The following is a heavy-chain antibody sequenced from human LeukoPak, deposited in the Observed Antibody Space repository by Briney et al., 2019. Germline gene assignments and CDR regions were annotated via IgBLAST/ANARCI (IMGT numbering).Heavy chain of an antibody. Sequence: RGSLRLSCAASGFTFSSYAMSWVRQAPGKGLEWVSAISGSGGSTYYADSVKGRFTISRDNSKNTLYLQMNSLRAEDTAVYYCAKHSLDGYYGSGSYYNEAHYYYGMDVWGQGTTVTVSS. D-gene: IGHD3-10*01. V-gene: IGHV3-23*01. CDR2: ISGSGGST. CDR3: AKHSLDGYYGSGSYYNEAHYYYGMDV. J-gene: IGHJ6*02. CDR1: GFTFSSYA.